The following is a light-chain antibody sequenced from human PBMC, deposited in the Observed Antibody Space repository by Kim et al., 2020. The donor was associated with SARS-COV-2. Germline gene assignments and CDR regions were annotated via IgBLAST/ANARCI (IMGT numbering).Light chain of an antibody. Sequence: ISRPVRRAKHVSNYVYCSQQPPGTAPKLLIYRNNQRPSGVPDRFSGSKSGTSASLAISGLRSGDEADYYCAAWDDSLSGYVVFGGGTQLTVL. CDR2: RNN. V-gene: IGLV1-47*01. J-gene: IGLJ2*01. CDR1: RAKHVSNY. CDR3: AAWDDSLSGYVV.